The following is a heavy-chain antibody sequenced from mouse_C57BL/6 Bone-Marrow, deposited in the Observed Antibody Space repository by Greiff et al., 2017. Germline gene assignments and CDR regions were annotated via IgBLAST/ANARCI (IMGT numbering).Heavy chain of an antibody. CDR3: TRRQLRLEFAY. Sequence: EVKVEESGTVLARPGASVKMSCKTSGYTFTSYWMHWVKQRPGQGLEWVGAIYPGNSDTSYNQKFKGKAKLTAVTSASTAYMELSSLTNEDSAVYYGTRRQLRLEFAYWGQGTLVTVSA. J-gene: IGHJ3*01. CDR1: GYTFTSYW. CDR2: IYPGNSDT. V-gene: IGHV1-5*01. D-gene: IGHD3-2*02.